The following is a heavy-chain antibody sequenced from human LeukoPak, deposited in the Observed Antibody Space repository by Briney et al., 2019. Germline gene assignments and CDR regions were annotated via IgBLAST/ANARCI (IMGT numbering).Heavy chain of an antibody. CDR2: RSDDGSAQ. Sequence: PGGSLRLSCAVSGFTFSSYWMHWVRQAPGXGLEWVAVRSDDGSAQHYADSVRGRFTISRDNSKNTLSLQMNSLRPEDTAMYFCAKDRDPYSSGTWDSWGQGTLVIVSS. CDR1: GFTFSSYW. J-gene: IGHJ1*01. D-gene: IGHD3-22*01. V-gene: IGHV3-30*18. CDR3: AKDRDPYSSGTWDS.